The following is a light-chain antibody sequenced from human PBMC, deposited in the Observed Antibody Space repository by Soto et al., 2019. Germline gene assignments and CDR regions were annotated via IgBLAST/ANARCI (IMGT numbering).Light chain of an antibody. CDR2: EVS. Sequence: QSALTQPPSASGSPGQSVTISCTGTSSDVGGYNYVSWYQQHPGKAPKLMIYEVSQRPSGVPDRFSASKSGNTASLTVSGLRAEDEADYYCSSYAGSIKYVFGTGTKLTVL. CDR1: SSDVGGYNY. J-gene: IGLJ1*01. V-gene: IGLV2-8*01. CDR3: SSYAGSIKYV.